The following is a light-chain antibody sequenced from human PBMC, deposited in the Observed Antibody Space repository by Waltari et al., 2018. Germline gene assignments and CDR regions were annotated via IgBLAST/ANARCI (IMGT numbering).Light chain of an antibody. J-gene: IGLJ2*01. CDR1: SSDVVGYND. V-gene: IGLV2-14*03. CDR2: DVS. Sequence: QSALTQPASVSGSPGRSITISCTGTSSDVVGYNDVSWYPQHPGKAPKLMIYDVSNRPSGVSNRFSGSKSGNTAALTISVLPAEDGADYYCSSYTSSSTLVVFGGGTKLTVL. CDR3: SSYTSSSTLVV.